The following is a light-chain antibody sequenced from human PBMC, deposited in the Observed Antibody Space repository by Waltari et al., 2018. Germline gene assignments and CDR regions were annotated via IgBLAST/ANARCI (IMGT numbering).Light chain of an antibody. CDR1: SMDVGNYTL. Sequence: QSALTQPASVSGSPGQSITITCTGTSMDVGNYTLVSWYQQYPGKAPKVMIYDDNRRPSGVSDRFSGSKSGNTASLTISGVQAEDEADYYCCSYAGSYTWVFGGGTKLTVL. CDR2: DDN. J-gene: IGLJ3*02. CDR3: CSYAGSYTWV. V-gene: IGLV2-23*01.